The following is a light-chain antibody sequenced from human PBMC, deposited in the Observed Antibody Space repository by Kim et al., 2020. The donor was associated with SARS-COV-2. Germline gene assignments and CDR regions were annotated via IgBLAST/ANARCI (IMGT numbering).Light chain of an antibody. J-gene: IGKJ4*01. CDR3: QQYNLDPLT. Sequence: DIQMTQSPSTLSASVGDRVTISCRASQTISSNNLAWYQRKPGKAPDLLIYKASTLKSGVPSRFSGSGSGTEFTLTISSLQPDDFATDYCQQYNLDPLTFGGGTKVDIK. V-gene: IGKV1-5*03. CDR2: KAS. CDR1: QTISSN.